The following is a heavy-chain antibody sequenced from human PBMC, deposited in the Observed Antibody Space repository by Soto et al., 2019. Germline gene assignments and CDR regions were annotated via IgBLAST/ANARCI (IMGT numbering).Heavy chain of an antibody. CDR3: ARDPPTIAAAGIYYYYGMDV. V-gene: IGHV1-69*13. D-gene: IGHD6-13*01. Sequence: SVKVSCKASGGTFSSYAISWVRQAPGQGLEWMGGIIPIFGTANYAQKFQGRVTITGDESTSTAYMELSSLRSEDTAVYYCARDPPTIAAAGIYYYYGMDVWGQGTTVTVSS. J-gene: IGHJ6*02. CDR1: GGTFSSYA. CDR2: IIPIFGTA.